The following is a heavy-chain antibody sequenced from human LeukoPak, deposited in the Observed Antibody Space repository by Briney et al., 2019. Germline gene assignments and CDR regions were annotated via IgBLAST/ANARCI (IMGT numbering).Heavy chain of an antibody. CDR3: ARSHYYDSSGYYYVFDY. D-gene: IGHD3-22*01. V-gene: IGHV1-69*05. CDR2: IIPIFGTA. CDR1: GGTFSSYA. Sequence: ASVKVSCKASGGTFSSYAISWVRQAPGQGLEWRGGIIPIFGTANYAQKSQGRVTITTDESTSTAYMELSSLRSEDTAVYYCARSHYYDSSGYYYVFDYWGQGTLVTVSS. J-gene: IGHJ4*02.